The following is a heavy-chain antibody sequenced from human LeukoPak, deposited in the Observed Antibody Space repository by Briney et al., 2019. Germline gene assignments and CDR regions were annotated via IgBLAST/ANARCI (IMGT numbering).Heavy chain of an antibody. J-gene: IGHJ4*02. CDR2: ISGSGGST. CDR3: AKXGIXMXXVXXXXDY. D-gene: IGHD3-10*01. Sequence: GGSLRLSCAASGFTFSSYSMNWVRQAPGKGLEWVSAISGSGGSTYYADSVKGRFTISRENFKNTLYLQMNSLRAEDTAVYYCAKXGIXMXXVXXXXDYWGXXTXVTVSS. CDR1: GFTFSSYS. V-gene: IGHV3-23*01.